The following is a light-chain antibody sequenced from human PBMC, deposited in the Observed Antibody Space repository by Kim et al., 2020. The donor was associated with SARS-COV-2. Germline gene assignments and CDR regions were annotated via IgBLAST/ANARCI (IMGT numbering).Light chain of an antibody. J-gene: IGKJ2*01. CDR1: QAILDRSNNKNK. CDR2: WAS. Sequence: IVMTQSPGSLALSLGERATINCKSSQAILDRSNNKNKLAWYQQKPGQPPKLLIYWASTRESGVPDRFSGSGSGTDFTLTISSLEAEDVAHYYCQQYYLSPNAFGQETKLEI. V-gene: IGKV4-1*01. CDR3: QQYYLSPNA.